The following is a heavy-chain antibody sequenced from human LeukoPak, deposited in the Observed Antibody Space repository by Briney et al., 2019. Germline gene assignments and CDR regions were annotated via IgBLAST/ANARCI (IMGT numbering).Heavy chain of an antibody. CDR2: IKQDGSEK. V-gene: IGHV3-7*01. J-gene: IGHJ4*02. Sequence: GGSLRLSCAASGFTFSSYWMSWVRQAPGKGLEWVANIKQDGSEKYYVDSVKGRFTISRDNAKNSLYLQMNSLRAEDTAVYYCARDNYDILTGYYSPPGYWAQGTLVTVSS. CDR1: GFTFSSYW. CDR3: ARDNYDILTGYYSPPGY. D-gene: IGHD3-9*01.